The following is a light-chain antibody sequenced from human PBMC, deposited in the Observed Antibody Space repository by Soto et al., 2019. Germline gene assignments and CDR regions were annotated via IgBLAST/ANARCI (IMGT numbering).Light chain of an antibody. CDR3: QSYDSSLSVYV. Sequence: QSVLTQPPSVSGAPGQRVTISCSESSSNIGAGYDVHWYQQLPGTAPKLLIYGNNNRPSGVPDRFSGSKSGTSASLAITGLQAEDEAGYYCQSYDSSLSVYVFGTGTKVTVL. CDR2: GNN. V-gene: IGLV1-40*01. J-gene: IGLJ1*01. CDR1: SSNIGAGYD.